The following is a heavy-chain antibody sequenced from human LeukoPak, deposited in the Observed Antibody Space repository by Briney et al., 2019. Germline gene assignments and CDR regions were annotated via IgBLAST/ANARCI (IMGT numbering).Heavy chain of an antibody. Sequence: SETLSLTCTVSGGSISSSSYYWGWIRQPPGKGLEWIGSIYYSGSTYYNPSLKSRVAISVDTSKNQFSLKLSSVTAADTAVYYCARRGPYCSGGSCFGFDPWGQGTLVTVFS. CDR3: ARRGPYCSGGSCFGFDP. CDR2: IYYSGST. J-gene: IGHJ5*02. D-gene: IGHD2-15*01. V-gene: IGHV4-39*01. CDR1: GGSISSSSYY.